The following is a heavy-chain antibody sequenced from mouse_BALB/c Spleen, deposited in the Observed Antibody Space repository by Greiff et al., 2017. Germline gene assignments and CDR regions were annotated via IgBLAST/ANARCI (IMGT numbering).Heavy chain of an antibody. D-gene: IGHD3-1*01. CDR3: ARSGSWYCDV. Sequence: QVQLQQPGAELVKPETSVKLSCKASGYNFTSYWINWVKLRPGQGLEWIGDIYPGSGSTNYNEKFKSKATLTVDTSSSTAYMQLSSLASEDSALYYCARSGSWYCDVWGAGTTVTVSS. CDR2: IYPGSGST. J-gene: IGHJ1*01. CDR1: GYNFTSYW. V-gene: IGHV1-55*01.